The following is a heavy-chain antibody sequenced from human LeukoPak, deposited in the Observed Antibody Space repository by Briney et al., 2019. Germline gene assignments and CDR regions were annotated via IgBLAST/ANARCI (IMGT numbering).Heavy chain of an antibody. Sequence: SVKVSCKASGGTFSSYAISWVRQDPGQGLEWMGRIIPIFGTANYAQKFQGRVTITTDESTSTAYMELSSLRSEDTAVYYCAVMRYYYDSSGSLAPFDYWGQGTLVTVSS. CDR2: IIPIFGTA. CDR3: AVMRYYYDSSGSLAPFDY. D-gene: IGHD3-22*01. CDR1: GGTFSSYA. J-gene: IGHJ4*02. V-gene: IGHV1-69*05.